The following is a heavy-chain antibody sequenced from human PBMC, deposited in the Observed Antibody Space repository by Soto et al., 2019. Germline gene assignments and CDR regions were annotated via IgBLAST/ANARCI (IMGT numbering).Heavy chain of an antibody. CDR3: ARATVDSLQLSINLHFDY. CDR1: GGTLSRYA. D-gene: IGHD5-18*01. CDR2: IIPIFGTA. V-gene: IGHV1-69*13. Sequence: SLKRSCKASGGTLSRYAISWVRQTPGQGLEWMGGIIPIFGTANYAQKFQGRVTITADESTSTAYMELSSLRSEDTAVYYCARATVDSLQLSINLHFDYWGQGTLVTVSS. J-gene: IGHJ4*02.